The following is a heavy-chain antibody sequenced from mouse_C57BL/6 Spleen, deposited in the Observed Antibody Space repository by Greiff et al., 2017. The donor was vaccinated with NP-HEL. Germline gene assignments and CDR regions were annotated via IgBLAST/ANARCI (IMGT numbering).Heavy chain of an antibody. CDR1: GYTFTSYW. Sequence: QVQLQQPGAELVKPGASVKLSCKASGYTFTSYWMQWVKQRPGQGLEWIGEIDPSDSYTNYNQKFKGKATLTVDTSSSTAYMQLSSLTSEDSAVYYCARSYYGYGGYFDYWGQGTTLTVSS. V-gene: IGHV1-50*01. D-gene: IGHD2-2*01. CDR3: ARSYYGYGGYFDY. J-gene: IGHJ2*01. CDR2: IDPSDSYT.